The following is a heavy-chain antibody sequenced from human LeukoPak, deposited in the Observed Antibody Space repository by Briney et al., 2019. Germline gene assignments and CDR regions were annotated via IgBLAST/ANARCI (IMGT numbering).Heavy chain of an antibody. CDR1: GGSISSSSYY. D-gene: IGHD3-22*01. CDR2: IYYSGST. CDR3: ARQGVYYYDSSGSLLPDAFDI. J-gene: IGHJ3*02. V-gene: IGHV4-39*01. Sequence: SETLSLTCTVSGGSISSSSYYWGWIRQPPGKGLERIGSIYYSGSTYYNPSLKSRVTISVDTSKNQFSLKLSSVTAADTAVYYCARQGVYYYDSSGSLLPDAFDIWGQGTMVTVSS.